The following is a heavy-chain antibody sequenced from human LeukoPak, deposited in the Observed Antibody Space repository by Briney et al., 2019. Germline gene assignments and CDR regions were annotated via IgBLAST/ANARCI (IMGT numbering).Heavy chain of an antibody. V-gene: IGHV3-23*01. J-gene: IGHJ5*02. Sequence: PGGSLRLSCAASGFTFSSYAMSWVRQAPGKGLEWVSAISGSGGSTYYADSVKGRFTISRDNSKNTLYLQMNSLRAEDTAVYYCAKSPSTMIVVAPRNWFDPWGQGTLVTVSS. CDR3: AKSPSTMIVVAPRNWFDP. D-gene: IGHD3-22*01. CDR1: GFTFSSYA. CDR2: ISGSGGST.